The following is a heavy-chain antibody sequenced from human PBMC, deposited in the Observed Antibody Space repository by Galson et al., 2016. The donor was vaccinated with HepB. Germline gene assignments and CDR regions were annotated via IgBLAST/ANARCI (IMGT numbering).Heavy chain of an antibody. CDR3: ARDTGRIASAGNLDS. CDR1: GFIVSSHY. D-gene: IGHD6-13*01. CDR2: IYSSGAT. Sequence: SLRLSCAGSGFIVSSHYMNWVRQTPGKGLEWVSTIYSSGATYYADSAKGRFTISRDNPNNTVYLQMNSLRGEDTAVYYCARDTGRIASAGNLDSWGQGTLVTVSS. J-gene: IGHJ5*01. V-gene: IGHV3-53*01.